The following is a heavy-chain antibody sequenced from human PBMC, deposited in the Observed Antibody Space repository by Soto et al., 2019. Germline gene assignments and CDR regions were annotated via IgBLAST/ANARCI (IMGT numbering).Heavy chain of an antibody. Sequence: PGGSLRLSCAASGFTFSSYSMNWVRQAPGKGLEWVSSISSSSSYIYYADSVKGRFTISRDNAKNSLYLQMNSLRAEDTAVYYCARLTAITAAGPFDYWGQGTLVTVSS. V-gene: IGHV3-21*01. J-gene: IGHJ4*02. CDR1: GFTFSSYS. CDR3: ARLTAITAAGPFDY. CDR2: ISSSSSYI. D-gene: IGHD6-13*01.